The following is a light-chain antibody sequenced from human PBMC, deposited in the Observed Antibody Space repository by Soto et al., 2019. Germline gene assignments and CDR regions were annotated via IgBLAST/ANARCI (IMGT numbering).Light chain of an antibody. CDR3: QQYNNWPPRAT. V-gene: IGKV3-15*01. CDR1: QSVSTK. J-gene: IGKJ3*01. CDR2: GAS. Sequence: EIVMTQSPAALSVSPGESATLSCRASQSVSTKLAWYQQKPGQPPRLLIYGASTRATGIPARFSGSGSGTEFTLTISSLQSEDFAIYYCQQYNNWPPRATFGPGTKVDL.